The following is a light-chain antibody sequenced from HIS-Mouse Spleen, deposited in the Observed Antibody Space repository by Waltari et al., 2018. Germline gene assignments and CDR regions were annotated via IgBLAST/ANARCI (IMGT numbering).Light chain of an antibody. CDR3: SSYTSSSFNVV. Sequence: QSALTQPRSVSGSPGQSITISCTGTSSDVGGYNYVSWYQQHPGKAPKLMIYDVSNRPSWVSNRFSGSKSGNTASLTISGLQAEDEADYYCSSYTSSSFNVVFGGGTKLTVL. V-gene: IGLV2-14*03. CDR2: DVS. CDR1: SSDVGGYNY. J-gene: IGLJ2*01.